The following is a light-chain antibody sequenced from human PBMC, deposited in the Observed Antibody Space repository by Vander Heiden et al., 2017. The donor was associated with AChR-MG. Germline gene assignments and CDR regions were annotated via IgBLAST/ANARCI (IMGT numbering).Light chain of an antibody. Sequence: DIQMTQSPSSLSASVGDRVTITCRASQGISNYLAWYRQKPGKVPELLIYAASTLQSGVPSRFSGSGSGTDVSLTIISLQPEDVATYYCQKYNSAPFTFGPGTKVDLK. J-gene: IGKJ3*01. V-gene: IGKV1-27*01. CDR2: AAS. CDR3: QKYNSAPFT. CDR1: QGISNY.